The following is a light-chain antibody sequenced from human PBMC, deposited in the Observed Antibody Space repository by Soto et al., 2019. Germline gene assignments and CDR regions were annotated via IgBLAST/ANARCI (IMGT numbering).Light chain of an antibody. CDR3: QQYNSWPRT. CDR1: QSVSNN. V-gene: IGKV3-15*01. CDR2: DAS. J-gene: IGKJ1*01. Sequence: ETVMTQSPATLSVSPGEGATLSCRASQSVSNNLAWYQQKPGQSPRLLIYDASTRATGIPARFSGSGSGTDFTLTISSLESEDFAVYYCQQYNSWPRTFGQGTKVEIK.